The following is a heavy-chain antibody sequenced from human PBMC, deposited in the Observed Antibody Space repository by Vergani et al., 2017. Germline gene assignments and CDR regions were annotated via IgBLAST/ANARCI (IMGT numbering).Heavy chain of an antibody. V-gene: IGHV4-38-2*01. J-gene: IGHJ6*02. CDR3: ARHRGSWGFFPSSYFYWLDV. D-gene: IGHD3-9*01. CDR2: IHHSGYT. CDR1: DSSLLPNSY. Sequence: QVQLQESGPGLVKPSETLTLICDVSDSSLLPNSYWGWFRQSPGKALEWIGWIHHSGYTNYNSSLKSRVYIWIVSSSKFSLSLTSVTAADTVIYYCARHRGSWGFFPSSYFYWLDVWGHGTTVTVSS.